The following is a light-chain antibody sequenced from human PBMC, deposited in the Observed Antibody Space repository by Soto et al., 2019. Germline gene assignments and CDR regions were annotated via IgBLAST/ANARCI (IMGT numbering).Light chain of an antibody. V-gene: IGLV1-40*01. Sequence: QSVLTQPPSVSGAPGQRVTISCTGSSSNVGATYDVQWYQQLPGTAPKLLIYGNSNRPSGVPDRFSGPKSGTSASLAVTGLQADDEADYYCQSYDSSLSAHYVFGTGTKFTVL. CDR2: GNS. CDR1: SSNVGATYD. J-gene: IGLJ1*01. CDR3: QSYDSSLSAHYV.